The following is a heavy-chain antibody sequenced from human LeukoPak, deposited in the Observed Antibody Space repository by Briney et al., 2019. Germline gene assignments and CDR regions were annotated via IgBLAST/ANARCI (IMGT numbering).Heavy chain of an antibody. J-gene: IGHJ4*02. CDR3: ARAQYSSGWYDY. Sequence: GGSLRLSCAASGFTFSDYYMSWVRQAPGKGLEWVAVISYDGSNKYYADSVKGRFTISRDNSKNTLYLQMNSLRAEDTAVYYCARAQYSSGWYDYWGQGTLVTVSS. D-gene: IGHD6-19*01. V-gene: IGHV3-30-3*01. CDR2: ISYDGSNK. CDR1: GFTFSDYY.